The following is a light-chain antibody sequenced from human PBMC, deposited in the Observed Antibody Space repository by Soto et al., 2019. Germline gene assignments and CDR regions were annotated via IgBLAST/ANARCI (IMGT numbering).Light chain of an antibody. CDR1: QSISVW. CDR3: QQYNSYSPT. V-gene: IGKV1-5*03. J-gene: IGKJ1*01. CDR2: KAS. Sequence: DIQMTQSPSTLSASVGDRVTITCRASQSISVWLAWYQQKAGKAPNLLIYKASRLESGVPSRFSRSGSETEFTLTISGLPPGDSGTYYCQQYNSYSPTFGQGTKVEVK.